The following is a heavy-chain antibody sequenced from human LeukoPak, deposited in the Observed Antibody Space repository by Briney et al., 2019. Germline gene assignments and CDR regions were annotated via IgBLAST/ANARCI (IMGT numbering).Heavy chain of an antibody. J-gene: IGHJ4*02. V-gene: IGHV4-34*01. Sequence: PSETLSLTCVVYGGSFSGYYWSWIRQPPGKGLEWIGEINHSGSTNYNPSLTSRVTIPVDTSKNQFSLNLRSVTAADTAVYSCARRPYASGNFDYWGLGTLVTVSS. CDR3: ARRPYASGNFDY. CDR1: GGSFSGYY. CDR2: INHSGST. D-gene: IGHD3-10*01.